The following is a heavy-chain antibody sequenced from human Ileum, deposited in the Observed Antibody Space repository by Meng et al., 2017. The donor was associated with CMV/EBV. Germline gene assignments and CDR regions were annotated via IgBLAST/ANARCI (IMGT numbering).Heavy chain of an antibody. CDR3: AKGGGDGYNGLFDY. CDR1: GFTFSSYA. Sequence: GGSLRLSCAASGFTFSSYAMSWVRQAPGKGLEWVSAISGSGGSTYYADSVKGRFTISRDNSKNTLYLQMNSLRAEDTALYYCAKGGGDGYNGLFDYWGQGALVTVSS. V-gene: IGHV3-23*01. CDR2: ISGSGGST. J-gene: IGHJ4*02. D-gene: IGHD5-24*01.